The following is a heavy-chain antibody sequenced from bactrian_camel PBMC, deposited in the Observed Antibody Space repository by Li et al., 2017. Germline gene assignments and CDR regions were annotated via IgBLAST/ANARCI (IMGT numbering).Heavy chain of an antibody. D-gene: IGHD6*01. V-gene: IGHV3-2*01. CDR2: MSLGVDT. CDR3: PQAVPGPSPTLVT. Sequence: LVESGGGSLQAGGSLKLSCAASGNTNSIYFMGWFRQAPGKGRDGVAIMSLGVDTFYADSVKGRFTISRDNAKNTLYLQMNSLKLRTLPCITAPQAVPGPSPTLVTGARGPRSPSP. J-gene: IGHJ6*01. CDR1: GNTNSIYF.